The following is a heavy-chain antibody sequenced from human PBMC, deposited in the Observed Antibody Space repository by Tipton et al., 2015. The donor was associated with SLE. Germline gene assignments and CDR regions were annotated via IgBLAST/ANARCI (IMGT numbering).Heavy chain of an antibody. J-gene: IGHJ5*02. CDR1: GGSISSYY. D-gene: IGHD3-10*01. Sequence: TLSLTCTVSGGSISSYYWSWIRQPPGKGLEWIGYIYYSGSTNYNPSLKSRVTISVDTSKNQFSLKLSSVTAADTAVYYCARGDGSGSYYTPWGQGTRVTVSS. V-gene: IGHV4-59*01. CDR2: IYYSGST. CDR3: ARGDGSGSYYTP.